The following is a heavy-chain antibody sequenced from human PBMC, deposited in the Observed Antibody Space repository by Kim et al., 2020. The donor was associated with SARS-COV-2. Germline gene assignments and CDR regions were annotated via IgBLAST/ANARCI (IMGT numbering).Heavy chain of an antibody. CDR3: ARHRVYLYYFDY. J-gene: IGHJ4*02. V-gene: IGHV4-39*01. D-gene: IGHD2-8*01. Sequence: YANPPLKSRVTRSVDTSKNQFSLKLSSVTAADTAVYYCARHRVYLYYFDYWGQGTLVTVSS.